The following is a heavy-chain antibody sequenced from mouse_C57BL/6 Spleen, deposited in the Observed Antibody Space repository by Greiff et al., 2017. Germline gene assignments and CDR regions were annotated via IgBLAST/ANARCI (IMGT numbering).Heavy chain of an antibody. CDR2: IDPETGGT. J-gene: IGHJ2*01. V-gene: IGHV1-15*01. D-gene: IGHD2-3*01. CDR1: GYTFTDYE. CDR3: KGYYVG. Sequence: VQLVESGAELVRPGASVTLSCKASGYTFTDYEMHWVKQTPVHGLEWIGAIDPETGGTAYNQKFKGKAILTADKSSSTAYMELRSLTSEDSAVYYCKGYYVGWGQGTTLTVSS.